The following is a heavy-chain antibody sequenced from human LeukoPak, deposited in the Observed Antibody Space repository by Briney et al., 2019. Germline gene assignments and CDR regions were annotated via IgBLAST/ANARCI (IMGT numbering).Heavy chain of an antibody. CDR3: ASTMVRGVP. D-gene: IGHD3-10*01. CDR1: GFTFSRYW. Sequence: GGSLRLSCAASGFTFSRYWMHWVRQAPGKGLVWVSRIKSDGSSTSYADSVKGRFTISRDNAKNTLYLQMNSLRAEDTPVYYCASTMVRGVPWGQGTLVTVSS. V-gene: IGHV3-74*01. CDR2: IKSDGSST. J-gene: IGHJ5*02.